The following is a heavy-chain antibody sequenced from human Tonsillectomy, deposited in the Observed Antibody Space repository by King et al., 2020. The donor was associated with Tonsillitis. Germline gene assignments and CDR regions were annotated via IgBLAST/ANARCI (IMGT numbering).Heavy chain of an antibody. CDR3: ARLPMGGYYDSSGYYYTNYFDY. J-gene: IGHJ4*02. D-gene: IGHD3-22*01. V-gene: IGHV4-34*01. CDR1: GGSFSGYY. CDR2: XXXXXSX. Sequence: VQLPQWGAGLLKPXETLSLXXAVYGGSFSGYYWSWIXXPPGKGXXXXXXXXXXXSXXYXXXXXXXVTVSVDTXXNQFSLKLSSVTAADTAVYYCARLPMGGYYDSSGYYYTNYFDYWGQGTLVTVSS.